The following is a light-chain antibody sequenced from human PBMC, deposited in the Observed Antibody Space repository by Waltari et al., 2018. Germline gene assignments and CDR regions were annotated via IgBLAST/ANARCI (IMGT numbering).Light chain of an antibody. CDR3: SSYTTSGTLV. V-gene: IGLV2-14*01. CDR1: SSSVGGYDF. Sequence: QSAPTQPASVSGSPGQSITISCTGTSSSVGGYDFVSWHQQSPGKAPKVMIYGVNNRPSGVSNRFSGSKSGNTASLIISGLQADDEADYYCSSYTTSGTLVFGTGTKVTVL. CDR2: GVN. J-gene: IGLJ1*01.